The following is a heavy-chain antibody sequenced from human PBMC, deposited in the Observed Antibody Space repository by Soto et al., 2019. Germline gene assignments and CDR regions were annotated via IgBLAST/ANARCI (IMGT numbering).Heavy chain of an antibody. V-gene: IGHV1-69*13. D-gene: IGHD5-12*01. Sequence: WASVKVSCKASGGSFSNFGISWVRQAPGQGLEWMGGIVPVFGRPNYAQRFRGRLTITADESTSTGYMELIGLRSDDTAVYYCAREGSGYNFWGQGTQVTVSS. CDR3: AREGSGYNF. CDR1: GGSFSNFG. J-gene: IGHJ4*02. CDR2: IVPVFGRP.